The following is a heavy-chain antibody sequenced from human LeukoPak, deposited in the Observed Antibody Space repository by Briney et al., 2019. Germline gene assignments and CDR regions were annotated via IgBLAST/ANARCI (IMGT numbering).Heavy chain of an antibody. Sequence: SETLSLNXAVYGGSFSGYYWSWIRQPPGKGLEWSGEINHSGSTNYNPSLTSRVTISVDTSKNQFSLKLSSVTAADTAVYYCARPGGTAYYYYMDVWGKGTTVTVSS. V-gene: IGHV4-34*01. CDR3: ARPGGTAYYYYMDV. J-gene: IGHJ6*03. D-gene: IGHD3-16*01. CDR2: INHSGST. CDR1: GGSFSGYY.